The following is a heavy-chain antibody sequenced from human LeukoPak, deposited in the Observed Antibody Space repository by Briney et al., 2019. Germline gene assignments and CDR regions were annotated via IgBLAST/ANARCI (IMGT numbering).Heavy chain of an antibody. V-gene: IGHV4-39*07. D-gene: IGHD6-13*01. J-gene: IGHJ4*02. CDR3: ARGIAAAGDY. Sequence: PSETLSLTCTVSGGSISSSSYYWGWIRQPPGKGLEWIGSIHYSGSTYYNPSLKSRVTISVDTSKNQFSLKLSSVTAADTAVYYCARGIAAAGDYWGQGTLVTVSS. CDR1: GGSISSSSYY. CDR2: IHYSGST.